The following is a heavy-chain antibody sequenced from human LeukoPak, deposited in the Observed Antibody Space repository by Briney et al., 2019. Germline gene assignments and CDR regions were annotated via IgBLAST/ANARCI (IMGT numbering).Heavy chain of an antibody. Sequence: PGGSLRLSCAASGFTFSTFAMSWVRQDPGRGLEWVSSITGAGSTTYYPESVKGRFTISRDNSKNTLYLQMNSLRVEDTAVYFCVRDRNYFEALQRSYWGQGTLVTVPS. V-gene: IGHV3-23*01. CDR3: VRDRNYFEALQRSY. CDR1: GFTFSTFA. J-gene: IGHJ4*02. D-gene: IGHD1-7*01. CDR2: ITGAGSTT.